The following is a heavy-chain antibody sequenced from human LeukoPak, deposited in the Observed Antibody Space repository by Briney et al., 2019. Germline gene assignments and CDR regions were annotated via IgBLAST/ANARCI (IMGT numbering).Heavy chain of an antibody. CDR2: INHSGST. CDR1: GGSFSGYY. CDR3: ASSSWPYYYYGMDA. V-gene: IGHV4-34*01. D-gene: IGHD2-2*01. J-gene: IGHJ6*02. Sequence: SETLSLTCAVYGGSFSGYYWSWIRQPPGKGLEWIGEINHSGSTNYNPSLKSRVTISVDTSKNQFSLKLSSVTAADTAVYYCASSSWPYYYYGMDAWGQGTTVTVSS.